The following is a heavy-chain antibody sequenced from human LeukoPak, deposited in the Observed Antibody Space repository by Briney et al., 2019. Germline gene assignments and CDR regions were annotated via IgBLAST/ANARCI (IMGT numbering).Heavy chain of an antibody. Sequence: SETLSLTCTVSGGPVNNYDWSWIRQPPGKGLEYIGYIYYSGSTNYNPSLKSRVTISVDTSKNQFSLNLKSVTAADTAVYYCARDRAEGGGYWFDPWGQGTLVTVSS. V-gene: IGHV4-59*02. CDR1: GGPVNNYD. J-gene: IGHJ5*02. CDR2: IYYSGST. CDR3: ARDRAEGGGYWFDP. D-gene: IGHD5-12*01.